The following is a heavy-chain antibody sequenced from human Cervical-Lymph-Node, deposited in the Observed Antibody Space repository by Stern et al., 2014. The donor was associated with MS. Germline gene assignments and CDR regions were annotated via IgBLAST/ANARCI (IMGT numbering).Heavy chain of an antibody. D-gene: IGHD6-19*01. V-gene: IGHV3-33*01. CDR1: GFDFRIYG. Sequence: VQLEESGGGVVQPERSLRLSCAASGFDFRIYGMQWVRQTPGKGLEWVAVIWFAGSNKNYADSVKGRFTISRDNYKNTLYLQMNSLRAADTAVYYCARVPSGWQTGFDYWGQGTLVTVSS. J-gene: IGHJ4*02. CDR3: ARVPSGWQTGFDY. CDR2: IWFAGSNK.